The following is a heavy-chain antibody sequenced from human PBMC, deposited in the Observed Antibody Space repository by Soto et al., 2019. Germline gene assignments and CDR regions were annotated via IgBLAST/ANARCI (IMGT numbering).Heavy chain of an antibody. CDR2: IYYSGST. CDR3: SRINSSGWYVPTEKPANLEGYFDY. CDR1: GGSISSYY. Sequence: SETLSLTCTVSGGSISSYYWSWIRQPPGKGLKWIGYIYYSGSTNYNPSTKSRVTISVDTSKNQFSLKLSSVTAADTAVYYCSRINSSGWYVPTEKPANLEGYFDYWGQGTRVTVS. J-gene: IGHJ4*02. V-gene: IGHV4-59*01. D-gene: IGHD6-19*01.